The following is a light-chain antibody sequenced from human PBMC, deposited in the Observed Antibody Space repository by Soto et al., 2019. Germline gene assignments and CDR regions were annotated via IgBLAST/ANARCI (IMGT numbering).Light chain of an antibody. CDR3: CSLTTSHTYV. J-gene: IGLJ1*01. CDR1: SGDIGSYNR. CDR2: EVT. V-gene: IGLV2-14*01. Sequence: QSVLTQPASVSGSPGQSITISCTGTSGDIGSYNRVSWYQQHPGKAPKLIIYEVTDRPSGVSNHFSGSKSGNSASLTISGLQADDEADYYCCSLTTSHTYVFGSGTKVTVL.